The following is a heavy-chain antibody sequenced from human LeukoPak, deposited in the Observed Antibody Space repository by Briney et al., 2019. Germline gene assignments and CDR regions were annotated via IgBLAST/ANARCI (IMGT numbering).Heavy chain of an antibody. Sequence: GGSLRPSCAASGFPFSSHGMPWVRQAPGKGLEWVAVIWSDGSDKYYADSVKGRFTISRDNSRNTLYLQMNSLRVEDTAIYYCVTKGETLWGQGTLVTVSS. V-gene: IGHV3-33*01. J-gene: IGHJ4*02. D-gene: IGHD1-26*01. CDR2: IWSDGSDK. CDR1: GFPFSSHG. CDR3: VTKGETL.